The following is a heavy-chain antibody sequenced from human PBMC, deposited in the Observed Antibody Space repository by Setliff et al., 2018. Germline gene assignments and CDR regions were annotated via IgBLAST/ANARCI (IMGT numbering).Heavy chain of an antibody. J-gene: IGHJ6*02. D-gene: IGHD6-19*01. CDR3: ARGKMDVVAVAGKYCVMDV. CDR2: IRYDGSSK. CDR1: GFTFYNYA. V-gene: IGHV3-30*02. Sequence: GGSLRLSCAASGFTFYNYAMHWARQAPGKGLEWVAVIRYDGSSKYYGDSVKGRFTISRDNSKNTLYLQMNSLRAEDTAVYYCARGKMDVVAVAGKYCVMDVWGRGTTVTVSS.